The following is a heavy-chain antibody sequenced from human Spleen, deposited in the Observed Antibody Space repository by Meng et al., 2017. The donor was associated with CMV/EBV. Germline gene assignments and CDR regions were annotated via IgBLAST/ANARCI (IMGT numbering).Heavy chain of an antibody. D-gene: IGHD2-8*01. CDR1: GGSFSGYY. V-gene: IGHV4-34*01. J-gene: IGHJ2*01. Sequence: QVQLQQWGAGLLKHSETLSLSFAVYGGSFSGYYWSWIRQPPGKGLEWIGEINHSGSTNYNPSLKSRVTISVDTSKNQFSLKLSSVTAADTAVYYCARGRLYSTAGFDLWGRGTLVTVSS. CDR3: ARGRLYSTAGFDL. CDR2: INHSGST.